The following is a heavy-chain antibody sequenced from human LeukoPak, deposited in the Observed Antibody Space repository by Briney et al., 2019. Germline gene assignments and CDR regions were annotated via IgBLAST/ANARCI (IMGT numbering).Heavy chain of an antibody. CDR1: GFTFSSYA. V-gene: IGHV3-53*01. CDR2: IYSGGST. Sequence: GGSLRLSCAASGFTFSSYAMSWVRQAPGKGLEWVSVIYSGGSTYYADSVKGRFTISRDNSKNTLYLQMNSLRAEDTAVYYCARTAWGEWLASDPWGQGTLVTVSS. D-gene: IGHD7-27*01. J-gene: IGHJ5*02. CDR3: ARTAWGEWLASDP.